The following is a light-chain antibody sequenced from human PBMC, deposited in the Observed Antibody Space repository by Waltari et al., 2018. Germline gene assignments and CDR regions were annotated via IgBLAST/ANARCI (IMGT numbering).Light chain of an antibody. V-gene: IGLV2-8*01. J-gene: IGLJ2*01. CDR3: SSYAGSNYLV. CDR2: EVT. CDR1: RSDIGAYNH. Sequence: QSALTQPPSASGSPGQSVTISCTGTRSDIGAYNHVSWYQQHPGKAPKFIMFEVTKRPSGVPDRFSGSKSGITASLTISGLQPEDEADYYCSSYAGSNYLVFGGGTKLTVL.